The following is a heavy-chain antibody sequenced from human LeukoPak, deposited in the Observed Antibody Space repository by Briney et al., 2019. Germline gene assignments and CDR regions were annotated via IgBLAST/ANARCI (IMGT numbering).Heavy chain of an antibody. CDR2: IYSDNT. CDR1: GFTFSSYA. J-gene: IGHJ4*02. V-gene: IGHV3-53*01. Sequence: AGGSLRLSCTASGFTFSSYAMSRVRQAPGKGLEWVSFIYSDNTHYSDSVKGRFTISRDNSKNTLYLQMNSLRAEDTAVYYCARRAGAYSHPYDYWGQGTLVTVSS. CDR3: ARRAGAYSHPYDY. D-gene: IGHD4/OR15-4a*01.